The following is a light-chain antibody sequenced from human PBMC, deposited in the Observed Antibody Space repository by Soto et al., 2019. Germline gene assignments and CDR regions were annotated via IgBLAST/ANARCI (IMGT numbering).Light chain of an antibody. Sequence: DIQLTQSPSFLSASVGDRVTVTCRASQDISSYLAWYQQKPGKAPKLLIHTASTLQSGVPSRFSGSGSGAEFTLTISSLQPDDFAAYYCQHRHSYPITFGQGTRLDIK. CDR2: TAS. J-gene: IGKJ5*01. CDR3: QHRHSYPIT. CDR1: QDISSY. V-gene: IGKV1-9*01.